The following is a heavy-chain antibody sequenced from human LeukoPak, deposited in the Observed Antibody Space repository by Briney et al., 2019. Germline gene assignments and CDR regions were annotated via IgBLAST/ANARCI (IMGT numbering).Heavy chain of an antibody. V-gene: IGHV1-69*05. CDR2: IIPIFGTA. J-gene: IGHJ4*02. CDR1: GGTFSSYA. D-gene: IGHD3-10*01. CDR3: ARGGGSGSYGFDY. Sequence: SVKVSCKASGGTFSSYAISWVRQAPGQGLEWMGRIIPIFGTANYAQKSQGRVTITTDESTSTAYMELSSLRSEDTAVYYCARGGGSGSYGFDYWGQGTLVTVSS.